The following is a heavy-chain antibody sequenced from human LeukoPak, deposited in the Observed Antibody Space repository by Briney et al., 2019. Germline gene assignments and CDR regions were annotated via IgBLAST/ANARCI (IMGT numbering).Heavy chain of an antibody. J-gene: IGHJ4*02. CDR1: GFTFSSYW. Sequence: GGSLRLSCAASGFTFSSYWMSWVRQAPGKGLEWVANIKQDGSEKYYVDSVKGRFTISRDNAKNSLYLQMNSLRAEDTAVYYCARAAGDILTGYYTDYWGQGTLVTVSS. D-gene: IGHD3-9*01. CDR2: IKQDGSEK. CDR3: ARAAGDILTGYYTDY. V-gene: IGHV3-7*01.